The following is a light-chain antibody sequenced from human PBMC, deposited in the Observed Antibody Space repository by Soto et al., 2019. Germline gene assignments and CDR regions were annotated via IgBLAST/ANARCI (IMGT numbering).Light chain of an antibody. J-gene: IGKJ4*01. CDR3: QQYNSWPPLT. V-gene: IGKV3-15*01. CDR2: GAY. Sequence: EIVMTQSPATVSVSPGERATLSCRASQNVNSNLAWYQQKPGQPPRLLIYGAYTRATGVPARFSGSGSGTELTLTINSLQSEDFAVYYCQQYNSWPPLTFGGGTKGEIK. CDR1: QNVNSN.